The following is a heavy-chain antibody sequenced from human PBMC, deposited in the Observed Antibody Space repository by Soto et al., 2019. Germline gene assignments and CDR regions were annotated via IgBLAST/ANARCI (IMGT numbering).Heavy chain of an antibody. D-gene: IGHD6-13*01. CDR2: IIPIFGTA. J-gene: IGHJ6*02. CDR3: ARVAAAGTIYYYYGMDV. Sequence: SVKVSCKASGGTFSSYAISWVRQAPGQGLEWMGGIIPIFGTANYAQKFQGRVTITADKSTSTAYMELSSLRSEDTAVYYCARVAAAGTIYYYYGMDVWGQGTTVTVSS. CDR1: GGTFSSYA. V-gene: IGHV1-69*06.